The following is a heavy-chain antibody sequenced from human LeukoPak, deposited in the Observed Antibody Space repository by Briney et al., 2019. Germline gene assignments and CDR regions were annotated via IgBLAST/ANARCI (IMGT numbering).Heavy chain of an antibody. V-gene: IGHV4-59*01. CDR2: IYYSGST. CDR3: ARENRNYYDSSAVRGDAFDI. D-gene: IGHD3-22*01. Sequence: PSETLSLTCTVSGGPISSYYWSWIRQPPGKGLEWIGYIYYSGSTNYNPSLKSRVTISVDTSKNQFSPKLSSVTAADTAVYYCARENRNYYDSSAVRGDAFDIWGQGTMVTVSS. J-gene: IGHJ3*02. CDR1: GGPISSYY.